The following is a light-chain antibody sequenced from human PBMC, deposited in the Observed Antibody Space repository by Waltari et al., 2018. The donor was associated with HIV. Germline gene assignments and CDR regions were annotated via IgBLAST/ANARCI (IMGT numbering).Light chain of an antibody. CDR2: WAS. CDR3: QQYYSTPYT. CDR1: QSVLHSSNKKNF. J-gene: IGKJ2*01. Sequence: DIVMTQSPDSLAVSLGERATIDCKYSQSVLHSSNKKNFLAWYQQKPGHPPKLLISWASTRESGVPERFSGSGSGTDFSLTISSLRAEDVAVYYCQQYYSTPYTFGQGTRLESK. V-gene: IGKV4-1*01.